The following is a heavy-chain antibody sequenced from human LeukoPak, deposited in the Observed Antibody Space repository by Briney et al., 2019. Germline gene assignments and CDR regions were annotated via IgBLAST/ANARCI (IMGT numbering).Heavy chain of an antibody. CDR2: IKQDGSEK. Sequence: GGSLRLSCTASGFPFSRSWMSWVRQAPGKGLEWVANIKQDGSEKYYVDSVKGRLTISRDNAKNSLYLQMNSLRAEDTAVYYCARDPIPYDYVWGSYPGVFWGQGTLVTVSS. D-gene: IGHD3-16*02. V-gene: IGHV3-7*01. CDR3: ARDPIPYDYVWGSYPGVF. CDR1: GFPFSRSW. J-gene: IGHJ4*02.